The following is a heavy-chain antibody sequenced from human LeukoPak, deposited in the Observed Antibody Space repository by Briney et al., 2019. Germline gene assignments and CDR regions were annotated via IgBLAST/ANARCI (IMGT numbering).Heavy chain of an antibody. CDR2: INPDSGGT. D-gene: IGHD6-13*01. CDR3: ARLVYSSSGDY. V-gene: IGHV1-2*02. J-gene: IGHJ4*02. CDR1: GYTFTGYY. Sequence: WASVKVSCKASGYTFTGYYMHWVRQAPGQGLEWMGWINPDSGGTNYAQKFQGRVTMTRDTSISTAYMELSRRRSDDTAVYYCARLVYSSSGDYWGQGTLVTVSS.